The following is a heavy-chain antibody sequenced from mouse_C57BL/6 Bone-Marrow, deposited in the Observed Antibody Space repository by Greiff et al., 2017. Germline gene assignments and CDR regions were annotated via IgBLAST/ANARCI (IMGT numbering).Heavy chain of an antibody. J-gene: IGHJ4*01. Sequence: QVQLKESGAELARPGASVQLSCKASGYTFTSYGISWVKQRTGQGLEWIGEIYPRSGNTYYNEKFKGKATLTADKSSSTAYMELRSLTSEDSAVYFCASRRMDYWGQGTSVTVSS. CDR2: IYPRSGNT. CDR1: GYTFTSYG. V-gene: IGHV1-81*01. CDR3: ASRRMDY.